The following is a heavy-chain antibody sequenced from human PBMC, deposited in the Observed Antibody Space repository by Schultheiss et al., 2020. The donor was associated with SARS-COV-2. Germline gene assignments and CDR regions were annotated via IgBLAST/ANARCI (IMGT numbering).Heavy chain of an antibody. Sequence: GGSLSLSCAASGFTFSSYDMSWVRQAPGKGLEWVSAISGSGGSKYYADSVKGRITISRDNSKNTMYLQMNSLRAEETDVYYCAKDGLLWFDELSLQFVYYYSMDVWGQGTTVTVSS. J-gene: IGHJ6*02. CDR3: AKDGLLWFDELSLQFVYYYSMDV. V-gene: IGHV3-23*01. CDR2: ISGSGGSK. CDR1: GFTFSSYD. D-gene: IGHD3-10*01.